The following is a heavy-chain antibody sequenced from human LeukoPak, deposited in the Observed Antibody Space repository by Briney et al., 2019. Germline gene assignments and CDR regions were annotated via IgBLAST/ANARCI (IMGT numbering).Heavy chain of an antibody. V-gene: IGHV1-24*01. Sequence: GASVKVSCKVSGYTLTELSMHWVRQAPGKGLEWMGGFDPEDGETIYAQKFQGRVTMTEDTSTDTAYMELSSLRSEDTAVYYCATGNYADYYFDYWGQETLVTVSS. D-gene: IGHD1-7*01. CDR2: FDPEDGET. CDR1: GYTLTELS. J-gene: IGHJ4*02. CDR3: ATGNYADYYFDY.